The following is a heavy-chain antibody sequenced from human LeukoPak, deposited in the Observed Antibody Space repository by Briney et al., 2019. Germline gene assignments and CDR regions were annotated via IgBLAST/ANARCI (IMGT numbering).Heavy chain of an antibody. Sequence: PSETLSLTCSVSGDSISSSSYYWGWIRQPPGKGLEWTGSIYYSGITDYNPPLKSRVTISVDTSKNQFSLKLSSVTAADTAVYYCARHTLLRSGWYPGGYFDYWGQGTLVTVSS. D-gene: IGHD6-19*01. J-gene: IGHJ4*02. CDR1: GDSISSSSYY. CDR2: IYYSGIT. V-gene: IGHV4-39*01. CDR3: ARHTLLRSGWYPGGYFDY.